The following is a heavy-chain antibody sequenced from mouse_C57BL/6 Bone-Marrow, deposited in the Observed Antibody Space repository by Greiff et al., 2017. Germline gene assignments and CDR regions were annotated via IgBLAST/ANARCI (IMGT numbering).Heavy chain of an antibody. Sequence: VQLQQSGAELVKPGASVKLSCTASGFNIKDYYMHWVKQRTEQGLEWIGRIDPEDGETKSAPKFQGKATITADTSSNTAYLQLSSLTSEDTAVYYCARRYYGNYAWFAYWGQGTLVTVSA. CDR1: GFNIKDYY. J-gene: IGHJ3*01. CDR2: IDPEDGET. CDR3: ARRYYGNYAWFAY. D-gene: IGHD2-1*01. V-gene: IGHV14-2*01.